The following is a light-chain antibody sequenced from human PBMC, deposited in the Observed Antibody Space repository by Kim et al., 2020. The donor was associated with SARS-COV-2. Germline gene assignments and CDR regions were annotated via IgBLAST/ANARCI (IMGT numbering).Light chain of an antibody. V-gene: IGLV4-69*01. CDR1: SGHSSYA. Sequence: QPVLTQSPSASASQGASVKLTCTLSSGHSSYAIAWHQQQPEKGPRYLMKLNSDGSHSKGDGIPDRFSGSSSGAERYLTISSLQSEDEADYYCQTWGTGNWVFGGGTQLTVL. CDR2: LNSDGSH. CDR3: QTWGTGNWV. J-gene: IGLJ3*02.